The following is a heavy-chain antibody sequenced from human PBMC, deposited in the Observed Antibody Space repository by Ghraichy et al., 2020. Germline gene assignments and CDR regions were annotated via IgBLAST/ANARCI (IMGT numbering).Heavy chain of an antibody. J-gene: IGHJ6*02. CDR2: LNSDGTST. Sequence: WGSLRLSCAASGLTFSNHWMHWVRQAPGQGLVWVSRLNSDGTSTSYADSVKGRFTISRDNAKNTLYLQMNSLRAEDTAVYYCARDFSYGMDVWGQGTTVTVSS. V-gene: IGHV3-74*01. CDR3: ARDFSYGMDV. CDR1: GLTFSNHW.